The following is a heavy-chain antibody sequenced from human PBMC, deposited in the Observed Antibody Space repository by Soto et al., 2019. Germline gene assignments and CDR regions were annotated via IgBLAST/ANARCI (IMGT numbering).Heavy chain of an antibody. CDR2: ISGSGANT. D-gene: IGHD6-19*01. V-gene: IGHV3-23*01. J-gene: IGHJ5*02. CDR1: GFTFSSYA. CDR3: ARDLSSGVLRNWFDP. Sequence: GGSLRLSCAASGFTFSSYAMTWVRQAAGKGLEWVSSISGSGANTFYADSVNGRFSISRDRSNQTVFLQMSNLRAEDTAVYYSARDLSSGVLRNWFDPWGHGTLVTVSS.